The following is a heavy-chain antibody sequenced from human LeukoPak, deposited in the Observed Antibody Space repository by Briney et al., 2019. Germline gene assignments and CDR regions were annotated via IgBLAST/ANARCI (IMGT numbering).Heavy chain of an antibody. J-gene: IGHJ4*02. CDR2: ISGSGTNT. Sequence: PGGSLRLSCAASGFTFSRNAMSWVRRSPGKGLDWVSAISGSGTNTYYGDSVKGRFTISRDNSKNTLYLQMNSLRAEDTAVYYCAKPDDSSGYSAAFDYWGQGTLVTVSS. CDR3: AKPDDSSGYSAAFDY. CDR1: GFTFSRNA. V-gene: IGHV3-23*01. D-gene: IGHD3-22*01.